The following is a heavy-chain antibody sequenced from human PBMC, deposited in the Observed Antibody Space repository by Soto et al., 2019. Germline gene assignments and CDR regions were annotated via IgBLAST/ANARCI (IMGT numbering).Heavy chain of an antibody. V-gene: IGHV4-31*03. J-gene: IGHJ3*02. CDR2: IYYSGST. CDR1: GGSISSGGYY. Sequence: LSLTCTVSGGSISSGGYYWSWIRQHPGKGLEWIGYIYYSGSTYYNPSLKSRVTISVDTSKNQFSLKLSSVTAADTAVYYCARDLSYDSSGYITADAFDIWGQGTMVTVSS. D-gene: IGHD3-22*01. CDR3: ARDLSYDSSGYITADAFDI.